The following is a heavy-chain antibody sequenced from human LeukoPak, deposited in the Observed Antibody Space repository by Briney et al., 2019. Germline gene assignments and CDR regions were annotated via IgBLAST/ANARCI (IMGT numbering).Heavy chain of an antibody. Sequence: GGSLRLSCAASGFTFSSYGMHWVRQAPGKGLEWVAGISYDGSNKYYAQTVKGRFTISRDNSKSTLYLQMNSLRAEDTAVYYCAKRFKLGAFDYWGQGTLVTVSS. CDR2: ISYDGSNK. CDR1: GFTFSSYG. D-gene: IGHD4/OR15-4a*01. J-gene: IGHJ4*02. CDR3: AKRFKLGAFDY. V-gene: IGHV3-30*18.